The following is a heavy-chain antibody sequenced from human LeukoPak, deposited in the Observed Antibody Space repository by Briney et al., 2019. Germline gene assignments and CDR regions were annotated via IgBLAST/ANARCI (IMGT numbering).Heavy chain of an antibody. CDR3: AKPYGSGYSYFDS. Sequence: GGSLRLSCAASGFTFSSYWMSWVRQAPGKGLEWVANIKQDGSDKYYVDSVKGRFTISRDNAKNSLYLQMNSLRAEDTAVYYCAKPYGSGYSYFDSWGQGALVTVSS. CDR2: IKQDGSDK. J-gene: IGHJ4*02. CDR1: GFTFSSYW. V-gene: IGHV3-7*02. D-gene: IGHD6-19*01.